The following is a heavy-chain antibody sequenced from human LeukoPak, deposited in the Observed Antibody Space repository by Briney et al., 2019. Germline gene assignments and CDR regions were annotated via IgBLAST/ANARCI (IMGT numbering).Heavy chain of an antibody. CDR1: GYSFSTYW. V-gene: IGHV5-51*01. J-gene: IGHJ5*02. D-gene: IGHD2-2*01. CDR2: IFPGDSDT. Sequence: GESLKISCKASGYSFSTYWIAWVRQMPGKGLEWMGIIFPGDSDTRYSPSFQGQVTISADKFINTAYLQWRSLKASDTAMYYCARSGVPGAMTWFDPWGQGTLVTVCS. CDR3: ARSGVPGAMTWFDP.